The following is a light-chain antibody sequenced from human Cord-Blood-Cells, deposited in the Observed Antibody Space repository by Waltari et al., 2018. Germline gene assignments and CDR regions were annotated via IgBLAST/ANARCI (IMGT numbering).Light chain of an antibody. CDR1: RRVSSY. CDR2: DAS. CDR3: QQRSNWPIT. J-gene: IGKJ5*01. V-gene: IGKV3-11*01. Sequence: EIVLTQSPATLSLSPGERATLSCRARRRVSSYLAWYHKKPGQAPRLLIYDASNRATGIPARFSGSGSGTDFTLTSSSLEPEDFAVYYCQQRSNWPITFGQGTRLEIK.